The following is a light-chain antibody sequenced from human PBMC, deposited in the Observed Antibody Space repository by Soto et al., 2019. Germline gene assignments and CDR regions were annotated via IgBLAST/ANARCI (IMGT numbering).Light chain of an antibody. J-gene: IGKJ1*01. V-gene: IGKV1-39*01. CDR2: LAS. Sequence: DIQMTQSPSSLSASVGDRVTITCRASQSISNYLNWYQQKPGKAPELLIYLASSLQSGVPSRFSGSGSGTDFTLTISSLQPEDFATYYCQRSYSSPRTFGQGTKVDI. CDR1: QSISNY. CDR3: QRSYSSPRT.